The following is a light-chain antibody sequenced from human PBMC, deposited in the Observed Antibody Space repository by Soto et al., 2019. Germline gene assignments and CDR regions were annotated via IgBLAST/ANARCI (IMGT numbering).Light chain of an antibody. Sequence: EVMLTESPGTLSLSPGERATLSCRASQSVSSSYLAWYQQKPGQAPRLLIYGATSRATGIPDRFSGSGSGTDFTLTIIRLEPEDVAGYYCQPYGSPPWTFGQGTKVDIK. CDR2: GAT. CDR1: QSVSSSY. CDR3: QPYGSPPWT. J-gene: IGKJ1*01. V-gene: IGKV3-20*01.